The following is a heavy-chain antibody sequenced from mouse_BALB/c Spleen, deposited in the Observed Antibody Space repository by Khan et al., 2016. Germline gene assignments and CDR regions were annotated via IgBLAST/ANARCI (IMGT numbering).Heavy chain of an antibody. V-gene: IGHV1-9*01. CDR2: ILPGSGTT. J-gene: IGHJ3*01. Sequence: QVQLKQSGAELMKPGASVKISCKATGYTFSNYWIAWIKERPGHGLEWIGEILPGSGTTNYNEKFKGTATFTAETSSNTACMQLSSLTSEDSAVYYCARGAYWGQGTLVTVSA. CDR3: ARGAY. CDR1: GYTFSNYW.